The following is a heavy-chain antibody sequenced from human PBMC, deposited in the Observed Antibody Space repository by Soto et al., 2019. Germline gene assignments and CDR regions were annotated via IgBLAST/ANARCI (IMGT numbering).Heavy chain of an antibody. CDR1: GFTVSSTY. CDR3: ARDLGSKFDY. CDR2: IYSGDTT. D-gene: IGHD2-2*03. V-gene: IGHV3-53*01. Sequence: GGSLRLSCAASGFTVSSTYMNLVRQAPGKRLEWVSVIYSGDTTYYADSVKGRFTISRGNSKNTLYLQMNSLRAEDTAVYYCARDLGSKFDYWGQGTLVTVSS. J-gene: IGHJ4*02.